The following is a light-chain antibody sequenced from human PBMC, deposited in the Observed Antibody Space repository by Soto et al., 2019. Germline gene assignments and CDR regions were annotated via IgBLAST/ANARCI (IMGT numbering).Light chain of an antibody. CDR3: SSYTSSSTQV. V-gene: IGLV2-14*01. J-gene: IGLJ1*01. CDR2: DVS. Sequence: QSALTQPASVSGSPGQSITISCTGTSSDVGGYNYVSWYQQHPGKAPKLMIYDVSNRPSGVSNRCSGSKSANTASLTISGLQAEEEADYCCSSYTSSSTQVFGTGTKLTVL. CDR1: SSDVGGYNY.